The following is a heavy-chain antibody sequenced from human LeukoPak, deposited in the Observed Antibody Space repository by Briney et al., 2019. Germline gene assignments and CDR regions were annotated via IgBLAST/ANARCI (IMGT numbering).Heavy chain of an antibody. Sequence: ASVKVSCKASGGTFSSYAINWVRQAPGQGLEWMGGIIPIFGTANYAQKFQGRVTITADESTSTAYMELSSLRSEDTAVYYCAREISLGLHCSSTSCYGGGFDYWGQGTLVTVSS. D-gene: IGHD2-2*01. CDR2: IIPIFGTA. V-gene: IGHV1-69*01. J-gene: IGHJ4*02. CDR1: GGTFSSYA. CDR3: AREISLGLHCSSTSCYGGGFDY.